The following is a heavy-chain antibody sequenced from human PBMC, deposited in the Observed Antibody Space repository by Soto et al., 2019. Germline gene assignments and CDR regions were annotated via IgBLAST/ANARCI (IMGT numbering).Heavy chain of an antibody. J-gene: IGHJ4*02. CDR3: ARDMSGGSSWYEFDS. CDR1: GDSIRSSY. Sequence: SETLSLTCTVSGDSIRSSYWSWVRQPPGRGLEWIGYVYHTGTTNSNPSLKSRVTISADTSKNLFTLKLISVTPADTAVDFCARDMSGGSSWYEFDSWGPGTLGTVAS. V-gene: IGHV4-59*01. CDR2: VYHTGTT. D-gene: IGHD6-13*01.